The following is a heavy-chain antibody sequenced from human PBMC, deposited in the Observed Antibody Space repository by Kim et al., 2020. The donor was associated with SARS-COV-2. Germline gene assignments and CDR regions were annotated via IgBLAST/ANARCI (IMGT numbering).Heavy chain of an antibody. CDR1: GGSISSSTYY. J-gene: IGHJ4*02. D-gene: IGHD5-18*01. CDR3: ARVGYRNGYSTYVDY. V-gene: IGHV4-39*01. CDR2: IYYSGRT. Sequence: SETLSLTCTVSGGSISSSTYYWGWIRQPPGKGLEWIATIYYSGRTFYNPSLKSRVTISVDTSKDQFSLKLSSVTAADTAVYYCARVGYRNGYSTYVDYWGQETLVSVSS.